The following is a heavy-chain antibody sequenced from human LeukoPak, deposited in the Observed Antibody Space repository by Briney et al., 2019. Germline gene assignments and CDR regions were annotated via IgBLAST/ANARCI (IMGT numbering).Heavy chain of an antibody. CDR1: GFTFSSYA. V-gene: IGHV3-23*01. D-gene: IGHD3-10*01. J-gene: IGHJ4*02. Sequence: GGSLRLSCAASGFTFSSYAMSWVRQAPGKGLEWVSAISGSGGSTYYADSVKGRFTISRDNSKNTLYLQMNSLRAEDAAVYYCAKGKWFGELSDYWGQGTLVTVSS. CDR2: ISGSGGST. CDR3: AKGKWFGELSDY.